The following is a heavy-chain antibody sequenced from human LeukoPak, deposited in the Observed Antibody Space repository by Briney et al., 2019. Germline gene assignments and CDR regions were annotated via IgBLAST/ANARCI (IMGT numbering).Heavy chain of an antibody. J-gene: IGHJ4*02. Sequence: ASVKVSCKASGYTFTSYYIHWVRQAPGQGLELMGIINPSGGSTSYAQKFQGRVTMTRDTSTSTVYMELRSLRSEDTAVYYCARDADDSSGYSNFDYWGQGTLVTVSS. CDR2: INPSGGST. D-gene: IGHD3-22*01. CDR1: GYTFTSYY. V-gene: IGHV1-46*01. CDR3: ARDADDSSGYSNFDY.